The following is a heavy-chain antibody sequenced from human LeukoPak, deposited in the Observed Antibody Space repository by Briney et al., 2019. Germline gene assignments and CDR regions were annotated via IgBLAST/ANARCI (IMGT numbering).Heavy chain of an antibody. CDR3: ANPAIYGSGSYIFDY. CDR2: ISYDGSNK. J-gene: IGHJ4*02. Sequence: GGSLRLSCAASGFTFSSYGMHWVRQAPGKGLEWVAVISYDGSNKYYADSVKGRFTISRDNSKNTLYLQMNSLRAEDTAVYYCANPAIYGSGSYIFDYWGQGTLVTVSS. V-gene: IGHV3-30*18. D-gene: IGHD3-10*01. CDR1: GFTFSSYG.